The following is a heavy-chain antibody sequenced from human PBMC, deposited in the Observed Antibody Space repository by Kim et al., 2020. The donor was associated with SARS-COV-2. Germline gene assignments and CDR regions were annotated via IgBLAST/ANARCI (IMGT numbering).Heavy chain of an antibody. CDR3: AKGGGGHVDTAMVADY. CDR2: ISGSGGST. CDR1: GFTFSSYA. D-gene: IGHD5-18*01. Sequence: GGSLRLSCAASGFTFSSYAMSWVRQAPGKGLEWVSAISGSGGSTYYADSVKGRFTISRDNSKNTLYLQMNSLRAEDTAVYYCAKGGGGHVDTAMVADYWGQGTLVTVSS. J-gene: IGHJ4*02. V-gene: IGHV3-23*01.